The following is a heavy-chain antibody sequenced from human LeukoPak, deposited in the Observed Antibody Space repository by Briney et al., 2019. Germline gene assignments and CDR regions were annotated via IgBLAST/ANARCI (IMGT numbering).Heavy chain of an antibody. CDR2: ISSSSSYI. CDR1: GFTFSSYS. D-gene: IGHD3-22*01. V-gene: IGHV3-21*01. J-gene: IGHJ4*02. Sequence: GGSLRLSCAASGFTFSSYSMNWVRQAPGKGLEWVSSISSSSSYIYYADSVKGRFTISRDNAKNSLYLQMNSLRAEDTAVYYCASPLETYYYDSSGPYWGQGTLVTVSS. CDR3: ASPLETYYYDSSGPY.